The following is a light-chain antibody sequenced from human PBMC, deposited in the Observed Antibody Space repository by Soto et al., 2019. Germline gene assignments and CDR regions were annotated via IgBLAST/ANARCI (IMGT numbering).Light chain of an antibody. J-gene: IGLJ1*01. CDR1: SSDVGGYNY. CDR3: SSNASSSRGV. CDR2: DVS. Sequence: QSVLTQPASVSGSPVQSITISCTGTSSDVGGYNYVSWYQQHPGKAPKLMIYDVSNRPSGVSNRFSGSKSGNTASLTISGCQAEDEADYYCSSNASSSRGVFGNGTKVT. V-gene: IGLV2-14*01.